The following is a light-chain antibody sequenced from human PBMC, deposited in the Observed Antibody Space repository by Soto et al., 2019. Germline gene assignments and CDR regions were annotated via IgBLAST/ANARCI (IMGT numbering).Light chain of an antibody. CDR2: DVS. CDR1: GSDVGGYRY. CDR3: DSYTSSSSYV. Sequence: QSALTQPASVSGSPGQSIAISCTGTGSDVGGYRYVSWYQQHPGKAHKLIIYDVSNRPSGVSDRFSGSKSGNTASLTISWFQSEDEADYYCDSYTSSSSYVFGTGTKVTVL. J-gene: IGLJ1*01. V-gene: IGLV2-14*01.